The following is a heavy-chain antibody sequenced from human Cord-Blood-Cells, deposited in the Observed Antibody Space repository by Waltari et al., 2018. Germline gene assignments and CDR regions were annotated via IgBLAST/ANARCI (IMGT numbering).Heavy chain of an antibody. V-gene: IGHV3-15*01. CDR3: TTDTNWGACDI. CDR1: GFTFSNAW. D-gene: IGHD7-27*01. CDR2: IKSKTDGGTT. Sequence: EVQLVESGGGLVKPGGSLRLSCAASGFTFSNAWMSWVRQAPGKGVEWVGRIKSKTDGGTTDDAAPVKGRFTISREDSKNTLYLQMNSLKTEDTAVYCCTTDTNWGACDIWGQGTMVTVSS. J-gene: IGHJ3*02.